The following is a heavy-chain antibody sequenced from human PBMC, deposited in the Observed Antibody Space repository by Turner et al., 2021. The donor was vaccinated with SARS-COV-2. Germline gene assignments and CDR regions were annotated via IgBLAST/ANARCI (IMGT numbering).Heavy chain of an antibody. V-gene: IGHV4-59*01. D-gene: IGHD6-19*01. CDR2: ICYSGST. CDR3: ARFKLGIGYNWFDP. J-gene: IGHJ5*02. Sequence: QVQLQESGPGLVNPSETLSLTCTVSGVSISTDCWSWVRQSPEKGLEWLAYICYSGSTHYNPSLKSRVTISLDTSKKQFSVKLRSVTAADTAVYYCARFKLGIGYNWFDPWGQGTLVTVSS. CDR1: GVSISTDC.